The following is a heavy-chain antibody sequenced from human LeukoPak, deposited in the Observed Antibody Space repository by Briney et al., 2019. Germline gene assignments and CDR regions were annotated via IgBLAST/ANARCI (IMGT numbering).Heavy chain of an antibody. J-gene: IGHJ4*02. CDR3: ARGPSLRYFDWLLAFDY. V-gene: IGHV4-39*07. CDR1: GGSISSSSYY. D-gene: IGHD3-9*01. Sequence: SETLSLTCTVSGGSISSSSYYWGWIRQPPGKGLEWIGSIYYSGSTYCNPSLKSRVTISVDTSKNQFSLKLSSVTAADTAVYYCARGPSLRYFDWLLAFDYWGQGTLVTVSS. CDR2: IYYSGST.